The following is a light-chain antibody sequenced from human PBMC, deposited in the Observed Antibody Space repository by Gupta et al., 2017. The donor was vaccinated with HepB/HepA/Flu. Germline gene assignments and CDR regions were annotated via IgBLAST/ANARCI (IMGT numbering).Light chain of an antibody. CDR1: QSVSSY. CDR2: DAS. V-gene: IGKV3-11*01. Sequence: EIVLTQSPATLSLSPGERATLSCRASQSVSSYLAWYQQKPCQAPRLLIYDASNRATGIPARFSGSGSGTDFTLTISSLEPEDFAVYYCQQRSNWPRWTFGQGTRVEMK. J-gene: IGKJ1*01. CDR3: QQRSNWPRWT.